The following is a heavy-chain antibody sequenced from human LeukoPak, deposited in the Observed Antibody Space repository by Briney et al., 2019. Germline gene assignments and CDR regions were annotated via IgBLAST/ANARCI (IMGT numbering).Heavy chain of an antibody. Sequence: PSETLSLTCTVSGGSISSSSYYWGWIRQPRGKGLEWIGSIYYSGSTYYNPSLKSRVTISVDTSKNQFSLQLNSVTPEDTAVYYCARDPAFDIWGQGTMVTVSS. V-gene: IGHV4-39*02. CDR3: ARDPAFDI. CDR1: GGSISSSSYY. CDR2: IYYSGST. J-gene: IGHJ3*02.